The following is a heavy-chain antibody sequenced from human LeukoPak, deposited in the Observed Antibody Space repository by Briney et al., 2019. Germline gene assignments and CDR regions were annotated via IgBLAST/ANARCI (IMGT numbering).Heavy chain of an antibody. CDR1: GFTFSSYS. V-gene: IGHV3-48*04. D-gene: IGHD3-22*01. Sequence: GGSLRLSCAASGFTFSSYSMNWVRQAPGKGLEWVSYISSSSSTIYYADSVKGRFTISRDNAKNSLYLQMSSLRAEDTAVYYCARSLFNITMIVVATHDAFDIWGQGTMVTVSS. CDR3: ARSLFNITMIVVATHDAFDI. J-gene: IGHJ3*02. CDR2: ISSSSSTI.